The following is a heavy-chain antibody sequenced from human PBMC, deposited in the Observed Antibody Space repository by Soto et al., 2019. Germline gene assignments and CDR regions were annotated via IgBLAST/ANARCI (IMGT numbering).Heavy chain of an antibody. CDR1: GFTFSSYA. Sequence: GGSLRLSCAASGFTFSSYAMSWVRQAPGKGLEWVSGISGSGGSTYYADSVKGRFTISRDNSKKTLYLQMNSLRAEDTALYYCAKDQRYNWSDFDYWGQGTLVTVSS. V-gene: IGHV3-23*01. J-gene: IGHJ4*02. D-gene: IGHD1-20*01. CDR2: ISGSGGST. CDR3: AKDQRYNWSDFDY.